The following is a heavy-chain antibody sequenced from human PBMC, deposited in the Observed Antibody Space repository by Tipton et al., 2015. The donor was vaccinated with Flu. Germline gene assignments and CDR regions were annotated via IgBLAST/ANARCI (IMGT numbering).Heavy chain of an antibody. J-gene: IGHJ4*02. D-gene: IGHD3-10*01. Sequence: TLSLTCTVSGGSISSSSYYWGWIRQPPGKGLEWIGSINYSGSTYYNPSLKSRVTISVDTSKNQFSLKLSSVTAADTAVYYCARGVWFGELLPFDYWGQGTLVTVSS. CDR3: ARGVWFGELLPFDY. V-gene: IGHV4-39*07. CDR1: GGSISSSSYY. CDR2: INYSGST.